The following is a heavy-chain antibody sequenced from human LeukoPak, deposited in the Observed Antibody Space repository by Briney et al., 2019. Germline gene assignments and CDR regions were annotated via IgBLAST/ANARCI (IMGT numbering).Heavy chain of an antibody. Sequence: PSETLSLTCAVYGGSFSGYYWSWIRQPPGKGLEWIGEINHSGSTNYNPSLKSRVTISVDTSKNQFSLKLSSVTAADTAVYYCARGSEAAYYYGMDVWGQGTTVTVSS. CDR2: INHSGST. J-gene: IGHJ6*02. CDR1: GGSFSGYY. V-gene: IGHV4-34*01. D-gene: IGHD1-26*01. CDR3: ARGSEAAYYYGMDV.